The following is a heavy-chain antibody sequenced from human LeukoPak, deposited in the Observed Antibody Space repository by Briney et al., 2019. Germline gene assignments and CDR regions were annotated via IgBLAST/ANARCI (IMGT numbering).Heavy chain of an antibody. J-gene: IGHJ4*02. CDR2: ISWNGGST. V-gene: IGHV3-43*01. CDR1: GFTFDDYT. D-gene: IGHD6-6*01. Sequence: GGSLRLSCAASGFTFDDYTMHWVRQPPGKGLEWVSLISWNGGSTYYVDSVKGRFTISRDNSKNSLYLQMNSLRTEDTGLYYCAKDYSISTTTRGLFHYWGQGTLVTVSS. CDR3: AKDYSISTTTRGLFHY.